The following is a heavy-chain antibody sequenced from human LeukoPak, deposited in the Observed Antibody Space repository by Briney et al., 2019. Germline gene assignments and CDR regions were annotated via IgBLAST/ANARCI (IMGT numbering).Heavy chain of an antibody. V-gene: IGHV3-7*03. Sequence: GGSLRLSCAASGFSLSSHWMTWVRQAPGRGPEWVANVNRDGSETYYLDSVKGRFTISKDNAKNSLYLQMNSLRAEDTALYHCARNNGMDVWGQGTTVIVSS. CDR1: GFSLSSHW. CDR2: VNRDGSET. J-gene: IGHJ6*02. CDR3: ARNNGMDV.